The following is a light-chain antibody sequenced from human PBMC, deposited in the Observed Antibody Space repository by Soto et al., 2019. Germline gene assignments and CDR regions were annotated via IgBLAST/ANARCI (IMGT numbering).Light chain of an antibody. CDR1: SSNIGAGYD. CDR2: GNS. CDR3: QSYDSSLSGWV. Sequence: QLVLTQPPSVSGAPGQRVTVSCTGSSSNIGAGYDVHWYQQLPGTAPKLLIYGNSNRPSGVPDRFSGSKSGTSASLAITGLQADDEADYYCQSYDSSLSGWVFGGGTKLTVL. J-gene: IGLJ3*02. V-gene: IGLV1-40*01.